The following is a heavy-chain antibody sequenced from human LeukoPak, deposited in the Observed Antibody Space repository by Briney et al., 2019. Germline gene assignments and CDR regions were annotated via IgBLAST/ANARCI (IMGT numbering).Heavy chain of an antibody. J-gene: IGHJ3*02. V-gene: IGHV4-30-4*08. D-gene: IGHD4-23*01. Sequence: SETLSLTCTVSGGSISSSSYYWSWIRQPPGKGLEWIGYIYYSGSTYYNPSLKSRVTISVDTSKNQFSLKLSSVTAADTAVYYCARADYGGNTDAFDIWGQGTMVTVSS. CDR3: ARADYGGNTDAFDI. CDR1: GGSISSSSYY. CDR2: IYYSGST.